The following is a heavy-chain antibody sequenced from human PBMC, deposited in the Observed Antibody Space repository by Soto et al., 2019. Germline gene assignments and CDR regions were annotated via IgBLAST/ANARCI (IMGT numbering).Heavy chain of an antibody. CDR2: ISYDGSNK. CDR3: AEGTHHDTLNGGACDY. CDR1: GYTCSSDA. D-gene: IGHD1-1*01. V-gene: IGHV3-30-3*01. J-gene: IGHJ4*02. Sequence: RTPRISCAAYGYTCSSDAMHWFRQAPGKGLEWVAVISYDGSNKYYADSVRGRFTISRDNSKNTLYLQMNSLRAEDTAVYYCAEGTHHDTLNGGACDYSGQGTLGAV.